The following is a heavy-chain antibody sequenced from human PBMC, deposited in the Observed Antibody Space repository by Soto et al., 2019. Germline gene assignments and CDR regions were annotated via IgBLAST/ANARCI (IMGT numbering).Heavy chain of an antibody. CDR2: ISSSSSTI. D-gene: IGHD3-10*01. CDR1: GFTFSSYS. V-gene: IGHV3-48*02. Sequence: GGSLRLSCAASGFTFSSYSMNCVRQAPGKGLEWVSYISSSSSTIYYADSVKGRFTISRDNAKNSLYLQMNSLRDEDTAVYYCARDVNYYGSGRPMDVWGQGTTVTVSS. CDR3: ARDVNYYGSGRPMDV. J-gene: IGHJ6*02.